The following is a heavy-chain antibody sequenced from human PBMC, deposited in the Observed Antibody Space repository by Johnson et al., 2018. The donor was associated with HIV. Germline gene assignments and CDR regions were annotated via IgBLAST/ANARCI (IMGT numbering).Heavy chain of an antibody. V-gene: IGHV3-30*04. CDR2: VSYDGPDK. J-gene: IGHJ3*02. Sequence: QVQLVESGGGLVQPGGSLRLSCAASGFTFKIYAMHLVRQAPGKGLEWVAVVSYDGPDKYYADSVKGRFTISRDNSNNTLYLQLNSLRGEDTATYYCARGGHSGDDYLEAFEMWGKGTKVTVSS. D-gene: IGHD5-12*01. CDR1: GFTFKIYA. CDR3: ARGGHSGDDYLEAFEM.